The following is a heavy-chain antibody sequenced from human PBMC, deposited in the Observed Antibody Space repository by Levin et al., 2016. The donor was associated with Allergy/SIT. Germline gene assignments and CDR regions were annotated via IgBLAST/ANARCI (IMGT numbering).Heavy chain of an antibody. Sequence: VRQMPGKGLEWIGSIYYSGSTYYNPSLKSRVTISVDTSKNQFSLKLSSVTAADTAVYYCARHPNKDWFDPWGQGTLVTVSS. CDR3: ARHPNKDWFDP. V-gene: IGHV4-39*01. CDR2: IYYSGST. J-gene: IGHJ5*02.